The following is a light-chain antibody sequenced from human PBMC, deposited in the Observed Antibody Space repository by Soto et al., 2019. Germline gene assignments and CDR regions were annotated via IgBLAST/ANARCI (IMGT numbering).Light chain of an antibody. CDR1: SSDVGGYNY. Sequence: QSALTQPASVSGSPGQSITISCTGTSSDVGGYNYVSWYQQHPGKAPKHMIYEVSNRPSGVSNRFSGSKSGNTASLTISGLQGEDEADYYCSSYTSSSTLSVFGTGTKLTVL. J-gene: IGLJ1*01. V-gene: IGLV2-14*01. CDR2: EVS. CDR3: SSYTSSSTLSV.